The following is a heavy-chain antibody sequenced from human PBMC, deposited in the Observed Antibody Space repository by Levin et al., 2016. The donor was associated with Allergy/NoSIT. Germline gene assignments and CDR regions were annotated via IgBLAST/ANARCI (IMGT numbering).Heavy chain of an antibody. CDR1: GFTFSSYE. CDR2: ISISGSTM. V-gene: IGHV3-48*03. J-gene: IGHJ4*02. D-gene: IGHD3-3*01. Sequence: GESLKISCAASGFTFSSYEMNWVRQAPGKGLEWVSYISISGSTMYYADSVKGRFTISRDNAKNSLYLQMNSLRAEDTAVYYCAREYDFCPDSWGQGTLVTVSS. CDR3: AREYDFCPDS.